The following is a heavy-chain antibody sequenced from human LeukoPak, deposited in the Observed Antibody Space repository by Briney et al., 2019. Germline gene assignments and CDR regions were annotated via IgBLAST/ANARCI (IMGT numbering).Heavy chain of an antibody. J-gene: IGHJ6*03. CDR2: IYGGST. CDR3: ARDFEGVHRTTNSYTYYYYMDV. D-gene: IGHD2/OR15-2a*01. CDR1: GFTVSDNY. V-gene: IGHV3-53*01. Sequence: GGSLRLSCAASGFTVSDNYMTWVRQAPGKGLEWVSIIYGGSTYYADSVKGRFTISRDNSKNTVYLQMNSLRAEDTAVYYCARDFEGVHRTTNSYTYYYYMDVWGKGTTVIVSS.